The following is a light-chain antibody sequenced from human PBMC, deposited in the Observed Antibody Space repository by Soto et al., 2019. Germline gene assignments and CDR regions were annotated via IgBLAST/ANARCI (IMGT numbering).Light chain of an antibody. Sequence: EIVLTQSPATLSLSPGERATLSCRASQSVSSYLAWYQQKPGQAPRLLIYDASNSATGIPARFSGSGSGTDFTLTISSLETEDFAVYYCQQRSNWPPMSTFGQGTKLEIK. J-gene: IGKJ2*01. V-gene: IGKV3-11*01. CDR3: QQRSNWPPMST. CDR1: QSVSSY. CDR2: DAS.